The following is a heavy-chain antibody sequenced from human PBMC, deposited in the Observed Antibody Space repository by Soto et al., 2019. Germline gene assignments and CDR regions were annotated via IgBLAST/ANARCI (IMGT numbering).Heavy chain of an antibody. CDR1: GDRVSSNGAA. CDR3: ARAGDYDSWSGYTSQYYYYAMDV. D-gene: IGHD3-3*01. Sequence: PSQTLSLPCAISGDRVSSNGAAWNWIRQSPSRGLEWLGRTYYRSKWYNDYAVSVKSRITINPDTSKNQFSLQLNSVTPEDTAVYYCARAGDYDSWSGYTSQYYYYAMDVWGQGTTATVSS. V-gene: IGHV6-1*01. CDR2: TYYRSKWYN. J-gene: IGHJ6*02.